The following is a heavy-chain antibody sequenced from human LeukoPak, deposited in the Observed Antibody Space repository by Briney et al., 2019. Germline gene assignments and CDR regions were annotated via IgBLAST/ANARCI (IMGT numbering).Heavy chain of an antibody. D-gene: IGHD6-19*01. CDR1: GFTFSSYA. CDR2: NSGSGSST. Sequence: GGSLRLSCAASGFTFSSYAMSWVRQAPGRGLEWVSSNSGSGSSTYYADSVKGRFTISGDNSKNTLYLQMSSLRAEDTAVYYCAKPRSGWYLYDSWGQGTLVTVSS. V-gene: IGHV3-23*01. CDR3: AKPRSGWYLYDS. J-gene: IGHJ4*02.